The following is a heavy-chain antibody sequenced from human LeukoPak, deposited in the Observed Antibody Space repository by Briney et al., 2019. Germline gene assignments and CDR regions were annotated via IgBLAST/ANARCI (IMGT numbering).Heavy chain of an antibody. D-gene: IGHD1-26*01. J-gene: IGHJ4*02. V-gene: IGHV6-1*01. CDR3: ARIVGGAPDY. CDR2: TYYRSKWSN. Sequence: SQTLSLTCAIYGDSVSSNSAAWNWIRQSPSRGLEWLGRTYYRSKWSNNYAISVKRRISINPDTSKNQFSLQLNSVTPEDAAIYYCARIVGGAPDYWGQGTLVTVSS. CDR1: GDSVSSNSAA.